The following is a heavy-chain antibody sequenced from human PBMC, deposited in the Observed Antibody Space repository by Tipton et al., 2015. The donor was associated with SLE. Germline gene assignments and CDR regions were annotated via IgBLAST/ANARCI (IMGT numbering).Heavy chain of an antibody. CDR3: ARDIPLRQQLAQGWYFDL. Sequence: SLRLSCAASGFTFSSYAMHWVRQAPGKGLEWVSYISRNGNNIYYADSVKGRFTISRDNAKKSLYLQMNSLRAEDTAVYYCARDIPLRQQLAQGWYFDLWGRGTLVTVSS. CDR2: ISRNGNNI. V-gene: IGHV3-48*03. D-gene: IGHD6-13*01. CDR1: GFTFSSYA. J-gene: IGHJ2*01.